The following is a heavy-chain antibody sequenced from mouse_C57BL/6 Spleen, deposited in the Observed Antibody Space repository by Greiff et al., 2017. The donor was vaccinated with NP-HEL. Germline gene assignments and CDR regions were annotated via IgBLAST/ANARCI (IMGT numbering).Heavy chain of an antibody. CDR2: IDPSDSET. J-gene: IGHJ2*01. CDR3: ARQGSSNYDY. Sequence: VQLQQPGAELVRPGSSVKLSCKASGYTFTSYWMHWVKQRPIQGLEWIGNIDPSDSETHYNQKFKDKATLTVDKSSSTAYMQLSSLTSEDSAVYYCARQGSSNYDYWGQGTTLTVSS. CDR1: GYTFTSYW. V-gene: IGHV1-52*01. D-gene: IGHD2-5*01.